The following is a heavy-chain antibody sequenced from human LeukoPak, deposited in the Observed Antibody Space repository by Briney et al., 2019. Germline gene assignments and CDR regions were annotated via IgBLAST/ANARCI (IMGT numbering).Heavy chain of an antibody. Sequence: PGGSLRLSCAASGFTFSSYSMNWVRQAPGKGLEWVSSISSSSSYIYYADSVKGRFTISRDNAKNSLYLQMNSLRAEDTAVYYCARASSLVGAKGPGAFDIWGQGTMVTVSS. V-gene: IGHV3-21*01. CDR2: ISSSSSYI. J-gene: IGHJ3*02. CDR1: GFTFSSYS. D-gene: IGHD1-26*01. CDR3: ARASSLVGAKGPGAFDI.